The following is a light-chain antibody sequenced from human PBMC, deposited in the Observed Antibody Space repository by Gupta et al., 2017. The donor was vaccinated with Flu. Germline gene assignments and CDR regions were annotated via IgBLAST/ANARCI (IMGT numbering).Light chain of an antibody. CDR1: SGHSSYA. Sequence: LVLTQSPSASAPLGASVKLTCTQSSGHSSYAIAWHQQQPEKGPRYLMKLNSDGSHNKGDGIPDRFSVSSSGAERYLTISSLQSEDEADYFCQTWGTGIRVFGGGTKLTVL. J-gene: IGLJ3*02. V-gene: IGLV4-69*01. CDR3: QTWGTGIRV. CDR2: LNSDGSH.